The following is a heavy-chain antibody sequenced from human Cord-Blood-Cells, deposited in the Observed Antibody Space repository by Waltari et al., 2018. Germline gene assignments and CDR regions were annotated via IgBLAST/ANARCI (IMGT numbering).Heavy chain of an antibody. V-gene: IGHV3-48*01. D-gene: IGHD1-20*01. CDR1: GFTFSSYS. J-gene: IGHJ3*02. CDR3: ARVPRLTGGAFDI. Sequence: EVQLVESGGGLVQPGGSLRLSCAASGFTFSSYSMNWVRQAPGKGLEWVSYISSSSSTIYYAASVKGRFTISRDNAKNSLYLQMNSLRAEDTAVYYCARVPRLTGGAFDIWGQGTMVTVSS. CDR2: ISSSSSTI.